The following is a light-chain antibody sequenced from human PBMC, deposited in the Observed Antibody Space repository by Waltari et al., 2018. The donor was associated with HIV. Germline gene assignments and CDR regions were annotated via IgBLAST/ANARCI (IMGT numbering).Light chain of an antibody. CDR1: QNINNN. CDR3: QHSRT. J-gene: IGKJ1*01. CDR2: AAS. Sequence: DIQMTQSPSSVSASVGDRVTITCRTNQNINNNINWYQHKPGKAPKLLIYAASSLQSGGPSRFGGSGSGTHFTLTISSLQPEDFTTYYCQHSRTFGQGTKVEIK. V-gene: IGKV1-39*01.